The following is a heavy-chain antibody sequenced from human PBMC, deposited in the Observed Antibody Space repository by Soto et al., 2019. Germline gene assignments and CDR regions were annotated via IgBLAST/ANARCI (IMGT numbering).Heavy chain of an antibody. CDR3: ARDQGSSWYPLGFDY. D-gene: IGHD6-13*01. CDR1: GGSISSYY. J-gene: IGHJ4*02. V-gene: IGHV4-59*01. CDR2: IYYSGST. Sequence: SETLSLTCTVSGGSISSYYWSWIRQPPGKGLEWIGYIYYSGSTNYNPSLKSRVTISVDTSKNQFSLKLSSVTAADTAVYYCARDQGSSWYPLGFDYWGQGTLVTVPQ.